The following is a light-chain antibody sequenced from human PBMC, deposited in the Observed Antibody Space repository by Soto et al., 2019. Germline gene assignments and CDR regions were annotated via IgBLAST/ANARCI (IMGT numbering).Light chain of an antibody. V-gene: IGKV3-20*01. Sequence: EIVLTQSPGTLSLSPGERDTPSCRASQSVSNNYLAWYQQKPGQAPRLLIYGASNRATGIPDRFSGSGSGTDFTLTISRLEPEDFAVYYCQQYGSSGTFGQGTKVDIK. CDR2: GAS. J-gene: IGKJ1*01. CDR1: QSVSNNY. CDR3: QQYGSSGT.